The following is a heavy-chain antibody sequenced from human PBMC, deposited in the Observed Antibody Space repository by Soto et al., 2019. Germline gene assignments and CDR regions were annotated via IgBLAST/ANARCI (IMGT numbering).Heavy chain of an antibody. D-gene: IGHD6-13*01. J-gene: IGHJ6*02. CDR1: GGSISSYY. V-gene: IGHV4-59*01. Sequence: PSETLSLTCTVSGGSISSYYWSWIRQPPGKGLEWIGYIYYSGSTNYNPSLKSRVTISVDTSKNQFSLKLSSVTAADTAVYYFARVKWSSSWLREDYGMDVWGQGTTVTVSS. CDR3: ARVKWSSSWLREDYGMDV. CDR2: IYYSGST.